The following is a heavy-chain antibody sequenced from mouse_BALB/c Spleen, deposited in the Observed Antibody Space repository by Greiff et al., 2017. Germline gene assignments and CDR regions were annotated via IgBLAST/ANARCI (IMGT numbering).Heavy chain of an antibody. CDR3: AGSEGSMDY. V-gene: IGHV1S81*02. J-gene: IGHJ4*01. CDR1: GYTFTSYW. Sequence: VQLQQPGAELVKPGASVKLSCKASGYTFTSYWMHWVKQRPGQGLEWIGEINPSNGRTNYNEKFKSKATLTVDKASSTAYMQLSSLTSEDAAVYYCAGSEGSMDYWGQGTSVTVSS. CDR2: INPSNGRT.